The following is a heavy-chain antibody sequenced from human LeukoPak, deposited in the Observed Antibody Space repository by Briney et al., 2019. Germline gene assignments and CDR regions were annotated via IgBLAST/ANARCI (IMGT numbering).Heavy chain of an antibody. CDR3: ARDSYSSTCGY. CDR2: ISSSSYI. CDR1: GFTFSSYS. J-gene: IGHJ4*02. V-gene: IGHV3-21*01. D-gene: IGHD6-13*01. Sequence: PGGSLRLSCAASGFTFSSYSMNWVRQAPGKGLEWASSISSSSYIYYADSVKGRFTISRDNAKNSLYLQMNSLRAEDTAVYYCARDSYSSTCGYWGQGTLVTVSS.